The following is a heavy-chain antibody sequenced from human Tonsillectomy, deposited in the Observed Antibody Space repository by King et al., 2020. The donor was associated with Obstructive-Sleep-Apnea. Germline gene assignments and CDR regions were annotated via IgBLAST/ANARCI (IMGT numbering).Heavy chain of an antibody. V-gene: IGHV3-30-3*01. D-gene: IGHD3-10*01. CDR1: GFTFSTYA. Sequence: VQLVESGGGVVQPGRSLRLSCTASGFTFSTYAMHWVRQAPGKGLEWVAIVSYDGTNKYYADSVKGRFTISRDNSKNTMYLQMNSLRAEETAVFYCATGYGSGSYLSRTLRVDFWGQGTLVTVSS. CDR2: VSYDGTNK. CDR3: ATGYGSGSYLSRTLRVDF. J-gene: IGHJ4*02.